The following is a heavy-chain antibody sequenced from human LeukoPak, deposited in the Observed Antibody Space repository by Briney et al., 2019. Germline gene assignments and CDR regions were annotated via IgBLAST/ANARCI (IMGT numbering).Heavy chain of an antibody. Sequence: PSETLSLTCAVYGGSFSGYYWSWIRQPPGKGLEWIGEINHSGSTNYNPSLKSRVTISADTSKNQFSLKVRSVTAADTAVYYCTSSLLGYCSGGSCYPNYWGQGTLVTVSS. V-gene: IGHV4-34*01. J-gene: IGHJ4*02. CDR2: INHSGST. CDR3: TSSLLGYCSGGSCYPNY. D-gene: IGHD2-15*01. CDR1: GGSFSGYY.